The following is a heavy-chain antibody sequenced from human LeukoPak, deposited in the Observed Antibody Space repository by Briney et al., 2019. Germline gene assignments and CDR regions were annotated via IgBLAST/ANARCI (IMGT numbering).Heavy chain of an antibody. CDR2: IYHSGST. CDR3: AKTYYYDTDAFDI. D-gene: IGHD3-22*01. CDR1: GYSISSGYY. V-gene: IGHV4-38-2*02. J-gene: IGHJ3*02. Sequence: PSETLSLTCIVSGYSISSGYYWGWIRQPPGKGLEWIGSIYHSGSTNYNPSLKSRVTISVDTSKNQFSLKLSSVTAADTAVYYCAKTYYYDTDAFDIWGQGTMVTVSS.